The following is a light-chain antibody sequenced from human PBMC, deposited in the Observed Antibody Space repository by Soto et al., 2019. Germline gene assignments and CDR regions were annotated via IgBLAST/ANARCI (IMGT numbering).Light chain of an antibody. CDR1: QSVSSS. V-gene: IGKV3-15*01. J-gene: IGKJ1*01. Sequence: EIVMTQSPATLSVSPGGRATLSCRASQSVSSSVAWYQQKPGQAPRLLIYGASTRATGIPARFSGSGSGTEFALTISSLQSEDFGIYYCQQCNDWPWTFGQGTKVEIK. CDR2: GAS. CDR3: QQCNDWPWT.